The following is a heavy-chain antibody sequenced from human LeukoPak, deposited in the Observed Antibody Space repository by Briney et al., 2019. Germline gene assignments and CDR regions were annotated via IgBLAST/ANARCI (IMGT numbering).Heavy chain of an antibody. CDR3: GRGGYYSGGIFYYYFDY. CDR2: IFAGGSNT. Sequence: GESLKISCKGSGYSFSSYWIGWVRQVPGKGLEWMGIIFAGGSNTRYNPSFQGQVTISVDKSISTAYLQWSSLEASDTALYYCGRGGYYSGGIFYYYFDYWGQGTLVTVSS. V-gene: IGHV5-51*01. D-gene: IGHD2-15*01. J-gene: IGHJ4*02. CDR1: GYSFSSYW.